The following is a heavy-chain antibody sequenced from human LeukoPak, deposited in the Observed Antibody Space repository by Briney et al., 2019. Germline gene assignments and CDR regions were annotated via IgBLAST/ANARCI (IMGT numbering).Heavy chain of an antibody. J-gene: IGHJ4*02. CDR1: GFTFSSYS. CDR3: AREEQGDDILTGYYSDY. CDR2: ISSSSGYI. V-gene: IGHV3-21*01. D-gene: IGHD3-9*01. Sequence: GGSLRLSCAASGFTFSSYSMNWVRQAPGKGLEWVSSISSSSGYIYYADSVKGRFTISRDNAKNSLYLQMNSLRAEDTAVYYCAREEQGDDILTGYYSDYWGQGTLVTVSS.